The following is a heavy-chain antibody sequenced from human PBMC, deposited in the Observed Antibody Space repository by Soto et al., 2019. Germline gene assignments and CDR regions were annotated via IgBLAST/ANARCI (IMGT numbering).Heavy chain of an antibody. V-gene: IGHV1-69*13. CDR2: IIPIFGTA. Sequence: SVKVSCKASGGTFSSYAISWVRQAPGQGLEWMGGIIPIFGTANYAQKFQGRVTITADESTSTAYMELGSLRSEDTAVYYCARSWYYGSGSYYLLDYWGQGTLVTVSS. D-gene: IGHD3-10*01. CDR1: GGTFSSYA. CDR3: ARSWYYGSGSYYLLDY. J-gene: IGHJ4*02.